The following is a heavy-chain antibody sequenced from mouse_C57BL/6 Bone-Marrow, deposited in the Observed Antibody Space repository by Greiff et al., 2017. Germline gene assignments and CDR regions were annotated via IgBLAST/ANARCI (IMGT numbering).Heavy chain of an antibody. J-gene: IGHJ4*01. Sequence: QVTLKVSGPGILQPSQTLSLTCSFSGFSLSTFGLGVGWIRQPSGKGLEWLAHIWWDDDKYYNPALKSRLTISKDTSKNQVFLKIANVDTADTATYYCARYYYGSSHYYAMDYWGQGTSVTVSS. V-gene: IGHV8-8*01. D-gene: IGHD1-1*01. CDR2: IWWDDDK. CDR1: GFSLSTFGLG. CDR3: ARYYYGSSHYYAMDY.